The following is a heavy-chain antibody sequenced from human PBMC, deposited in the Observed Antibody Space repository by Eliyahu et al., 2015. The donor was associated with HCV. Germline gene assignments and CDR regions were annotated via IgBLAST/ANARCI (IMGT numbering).Heavy chain of an antibody. D-gene: IGHD3-10*01. Sequence: QITLKESGPTLVKPTQTLTLTCTFXGFSLSTNEXGVGWIRQPPGKALEWLALIYWDDNKSYSPSLKTRLTITKDTSRNQVVLTMTNMDPVDTATYYCAHKSYGSGRFDYWGQGTLVTVSS. J-gene: IGHJ4*02. CDR2: IYWDDNK. CDR1: GFSLSTNEXG. CDR3: AHKSYGSGRFDY. V-gene: IGHV2-5*02.